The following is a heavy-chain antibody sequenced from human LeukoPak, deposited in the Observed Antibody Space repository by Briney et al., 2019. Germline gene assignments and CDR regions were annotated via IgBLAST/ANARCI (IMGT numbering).Heavy chain of an antibody. Sequence: SETLSLTCTVSGGSISSGDYYWSWIRQPPGKGLEWIGYIYYSGSTYYNPSLKSRVTISVDTSKNQFSLKLSSVTAADTAVYYCARDQGEGEVPDAFDIWDQGTMVTVSS. V-gene: IGHV4-30-4*01. CDR3: ARDQGEGEVPDAFDI. J-gene: IGHJ3*02. CDR2: IYYSGST. D-gene: IGHD3-16*01. CDR1: GGSISSGDYY.